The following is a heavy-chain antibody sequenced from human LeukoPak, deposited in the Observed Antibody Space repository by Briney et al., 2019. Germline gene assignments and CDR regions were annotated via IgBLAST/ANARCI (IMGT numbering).Heavy chain of an antibody. D-gene: IGHD2-8*01. CDR1: GFTFSSYA. CDR3: ARDLMGRKVY. J-gene: IGHJ4*02. CDR2: ISYDGSNK. V-gene: IGHV3-30*04. Sequence: QPGGSLRLSCAASGFTFSSYAMHWVRQAPGKGLEWVAVISYDGSNKYYADSVKGRFTISRDNSKNTLYLQMNSLRAEDTAVYYCARDLMGRKVYWGQGTLVTVSS.